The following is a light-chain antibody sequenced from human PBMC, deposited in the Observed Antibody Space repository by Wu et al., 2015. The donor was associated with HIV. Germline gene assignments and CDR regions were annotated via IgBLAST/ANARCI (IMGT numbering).Light chain of an antibody. V-gene: IGKV1-12*01. CDR3: QQSHSFPLA. Sequence: QMTPVSVFVSASVGDRVSITCRATQGIGSWLAWYQQKPGKAPKLLISAASSLQSGVPSRFRGSGSGTDFNLTISSLQPEDFAIYFCQQSHSFPLAFGGGTRVEIK. J-gene: IGKJ4*01. CDR1: QGIGSW. CDR2: AAS.